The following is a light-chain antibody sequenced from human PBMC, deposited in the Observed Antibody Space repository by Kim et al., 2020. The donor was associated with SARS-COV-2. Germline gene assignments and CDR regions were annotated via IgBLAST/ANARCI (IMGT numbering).Light chain of an antibody. CDR2: DAS. Sequence: AFVGDIVTITCRASQGISSALAWYQQTSGEAPKLLIYDASNLESGVPSRFSGSGSGTDFTLTISSVQPEDFATYYCQQFYSYPITFGQGTRLEIK. CDR3: QQFYSYPIT. V-gene: IGKV1-13*02. J-gene: IGKJ5*01. CDR1: QGISSA.